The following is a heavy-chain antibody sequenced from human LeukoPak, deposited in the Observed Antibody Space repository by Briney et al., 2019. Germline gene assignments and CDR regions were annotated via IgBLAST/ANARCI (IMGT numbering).Heavy chain of an antibody. Sequence: SETLSLTCSVSGGSVRNYNYYWTWIRQLPGRGLEWIGFIYYSGRTYYNQSLKSRLSISVDTSRNQFSLRLSSVTAADTAVYYCAKRLYDSSEEAFDIWGQGTMVTVSS. CDR3: AKRLYDSSEEAFDI. CDR1: GGSVRNYNYY. D-gene: IGHD3-22*01. CDR2: IYYSGRT. J-gene: IGHJ3*02. V-gene: IGHV4-31*03.